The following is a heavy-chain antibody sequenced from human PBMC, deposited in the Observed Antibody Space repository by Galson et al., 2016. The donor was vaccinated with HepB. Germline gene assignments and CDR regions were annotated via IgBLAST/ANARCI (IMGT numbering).Heavy chain of an antibody. Sequence: SLRLSCAVSGFIFSQFAVHWVRQVPGKGLEWVAVISYDGTRQYYTDSVKGRFTVSRDDSTTSVYLQMTTLQPEDTAVYYCARDQKYSGTDFYYAKDVWGKGATVTVSS. J-gene: IGHJ6*04. D-gene: IGHD5-12*01. V-gene: IGHV3-30*04. CDR3: ARDQKYSGTDFYYAKDV. CDR1: GFIFSQFA. CDR2: ISYDGTRQ.